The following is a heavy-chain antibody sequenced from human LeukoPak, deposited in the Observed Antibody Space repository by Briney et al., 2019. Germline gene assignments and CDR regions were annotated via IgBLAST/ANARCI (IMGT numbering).Heavy chain of an antibody. CDR2: MSYDGFDK. Sequence: GRSLRLSCAASGFTFSSYAMHWVRQSLGKGLEWVAVMSYDGFDKYYADSVKGRFTISRDNSKNTLYLQMNSLRAEDTAVYYCAKTKGYSYGYYFDYWGQGTLVTVSS. J-gene: IGHJ4*02. CDR3: AKTKGYSYGYYFDY. V-gene: IGHV3-30*18. CDR1: GFTFSSYA. D-gene: IGHD5-18*01.